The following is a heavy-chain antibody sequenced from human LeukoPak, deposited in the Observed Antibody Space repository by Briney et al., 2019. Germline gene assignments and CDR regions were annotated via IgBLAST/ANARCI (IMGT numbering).Heavy chain of an antibody. Sequence: ASVKVSCKASGYTFTSYGISWVRQAPGQGLEWMGRIIPILGIANYAQKFQGRVTITADKSTSTAYMELSSLRSEDTAVYYCARAYVYGDYEGAHYWGQGTLVTVSS. D-gene: IGHD4-17*01. CDR2: IIPILGIA. CDR1: GYTFTSYG. CDR3: ARAYVYGDYEGAHY. V-gene: IGHV1-69*04. J-gene: IGHJ4*02.